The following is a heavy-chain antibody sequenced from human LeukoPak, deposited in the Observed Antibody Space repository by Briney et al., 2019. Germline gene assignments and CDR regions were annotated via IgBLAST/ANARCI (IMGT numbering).Heavy chain of an antibody. J-gene: IGHJ4*02. CDR1: GFTFNKYW. CDR3: AKDLGTGASPFDY. V-gene: IGHV3-30*02. D-gene: IGHD7-27*01. Sequence: GGSLRLSCAASGFTFNKYWMSWVRQAPGKGLEWVAFIRYDGSNKYYADSVKGRFTISRGNSKNTLYLQMNSLRAEDTAVYYCAKDLGTGASPFDYWGQGTLVTVSS. CDR2: IRYDGSNK.